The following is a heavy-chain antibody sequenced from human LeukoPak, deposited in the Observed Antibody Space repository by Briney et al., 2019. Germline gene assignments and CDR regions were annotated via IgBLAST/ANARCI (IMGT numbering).Heavy chain of an antibody. Sequence: GGSLRLSCAASGFTFSTYAMSWVRQAPGKGLEWVSAISGSGGGVYYADSVKGLFTISRDNSKNTLYLKMNSLRADDTALYYCAKGSSGWPEVGWGIDYWGQGTLVTVSS. J-gene: IGHJ4*02. V-gene: IGHV3-23*01. D-gene: IGHD6-19*01. CDR3: AKGSSGWPEVGWGIDY. CDR1: GFTFSTYA. CDR2: ISGSGGGV.